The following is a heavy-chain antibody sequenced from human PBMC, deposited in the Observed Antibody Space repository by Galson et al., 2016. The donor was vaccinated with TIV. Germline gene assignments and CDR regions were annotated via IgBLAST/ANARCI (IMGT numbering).Heavy chain of an antibody. CDR3: ASDRNTALDTYHQYYGMDV. J-gene: IGHJ6*02. Sequence: SVKVSCKASEGTFSTYVFNWVRLAPGQGLEWMGGIIPLFGTINYAQKFQGRVTITADESSTTVYMELNSLRSGDTAVYYCASDRNTALDTYHQYYGMDVWGQGTTVTVSS. CDR1: EGTFSTYV. V-gene: IGHV1-69*13. D-gene: IGHD5-18*01. CDR2: IIPLFGTI.